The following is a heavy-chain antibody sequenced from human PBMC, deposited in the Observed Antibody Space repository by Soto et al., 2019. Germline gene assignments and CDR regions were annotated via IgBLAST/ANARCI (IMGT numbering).Heavy chain of an antibody. Sequence: GASVKVSCKASGYTFTSYGISWVRQSPGQGLEWMGWISAYNGNTNYAQKLQGRVTMTTDTSTSTAYMELRSLRSDDTAVYYCARDLPGYCSSTSCYAGHDAFDIWGQGTMVTVSS. CDR2: ISAYNGNT. D-gene: IGHD2-2*01. V-gene: IGHV1-18*01. J-gene: IGHJ3*02. CDR1: GYTFTSYG. CDR3: ARDLPGYCSSTSCYAGHDAFDI.